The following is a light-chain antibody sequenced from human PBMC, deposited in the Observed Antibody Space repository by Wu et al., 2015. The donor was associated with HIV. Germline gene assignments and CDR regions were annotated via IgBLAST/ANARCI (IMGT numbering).Light chain of an antibody. Sequence: EIVLTQSPGTLSFSPGESATLYCRASQSVRSSYLAWYQQKPGQAPRLLIYGASSRATGIPDRFSGSGSGTDFTLTISNVEPEDFAVYFCHQRSTWPFTFGPGTKVDVK. CDR3: HQRSTWPFT. J-gene: IGKJ3*01. CDR1: QSVRSSY. V-gene: IGKV3D-20*02. CDR2: GAS.